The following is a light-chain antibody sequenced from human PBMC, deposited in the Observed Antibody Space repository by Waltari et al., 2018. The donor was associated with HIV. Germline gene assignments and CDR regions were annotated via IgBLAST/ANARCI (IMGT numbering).Light chain of an antibody. V-gene: IGKV3-20*01. J-gene: IGKJ1*01. Sequence: EIVLTQSPGTLSLSPGARATLSCRASQSVSSSYLAWYQQKPGQAPRLLIYGASSRATGIPDRFSGSGSGTDFTFTISRLEPEDFAVYYCQQYRTFGQGTKVEIK. CDR1: QSVSSSY. CDR3: QQYRT. CDR2: GAS.